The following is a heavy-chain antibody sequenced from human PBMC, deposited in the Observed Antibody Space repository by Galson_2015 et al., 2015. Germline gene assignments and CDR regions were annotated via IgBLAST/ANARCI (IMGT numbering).Heavy chain of an antibody. V-gene: IGHV1-69*10. D-gene: IGHD3-22*01. CDR3: AREGTRGQPDYDSSLLTWFDP. CDR2: IIPIFGIA. J-gene: IGHJ5*02. Sequence: SVKVSCKASGGTFSSYAISWVRQAPGQGLEWMGGIIPIFGIANYAQKFQGRVTITADKSTSTAYMELSSLRSEDTAVYYCAREGTRGQPDYDSSLLTWFDPWGQGTLVTVSS. CDR1: GGTFSSYA.